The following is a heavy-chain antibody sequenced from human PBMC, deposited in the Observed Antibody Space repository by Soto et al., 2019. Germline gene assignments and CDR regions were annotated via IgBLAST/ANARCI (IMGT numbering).Heavy chain of an antibody. CDR3: ARHAYCSGGTCYSEDGMDV. D-gene: IGHD2-15*01. CDR1: GYTFSIYG. CDR2: ITAYNGNT. J-gene: IGHJ6*02. V-gene: IGHV1-18*01. Sequence: QVQLVQSGAEVRKPGASVKVSCKASGYTFSIYGISWVRQAPGQGLDWIGWITAYNGNTDYARKVPDRGPMTTDTSTNTACMELRSLRSDDTAVYYCARHAYCSGGTCYSEDGMDVWGQGTTVTVSS.